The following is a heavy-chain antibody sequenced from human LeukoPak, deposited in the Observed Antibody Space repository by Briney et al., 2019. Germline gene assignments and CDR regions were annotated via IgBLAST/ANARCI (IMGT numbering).Heavy chain of an antibody. D-gene: IGHD2-8*02. V-gene: IGHV4-59*08. CDR1: GGSISSYY. J-gene: IGHJ4*02. CDR3: AGHHPRNTVDF. CDR2: ISDIGSI. Sequence: SETLSLTCTVSGGSISSYYWSWIRQPPGKGLEWIAYISDIGSINYNPSLKSRVTISLETSKNQFSLKLRSVTAADTAVYYCAGHHPRNTVDFWGQGTLVTVSS.